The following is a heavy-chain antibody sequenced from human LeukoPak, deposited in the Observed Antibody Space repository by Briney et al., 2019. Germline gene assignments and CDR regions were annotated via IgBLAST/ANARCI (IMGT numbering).Heavy chain of an antibody. CDR3: ARNFLHGDVFDI. V-gene: IGHV3-33*01. D-gene: IGHD1-7*01. CDR2: IWYDGSNK. J-gene: IGHJ3*02. Sequence: GGSLRLSCAASGFTFSSYGMHWVRQAPGKGLEWVAVIWYDGSNKYYADSVMGRFTISRDNSKNTLYLQMNSLRAEDTAVNYCARNFLHGDVFDIWGQGTMVTVFS. CDR1: GFTFSSYG.